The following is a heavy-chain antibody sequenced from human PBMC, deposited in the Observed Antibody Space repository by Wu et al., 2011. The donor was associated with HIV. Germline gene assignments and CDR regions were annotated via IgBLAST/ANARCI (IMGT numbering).Heavy chain of an antibody. CDR1: GGSFTSYA. J-gene: IGHJ4*02. CDR3: ARTGGKLERTLGY. Sequence: QVQLVQSGAVVKKPGSSVKVSCKTSGGSFTSYAISWVRQAPGQGLEWMGVFIPMFGTTTYARNFQGGVTLTADESTSTAYMELSSLRSEDTAVYYCARTGGKLERTLGYWGQGTLVTVSS. D-gene: IGHD1-26*01. CDR2: FIPMFGTT. V-gene: IGHV1-69*12.